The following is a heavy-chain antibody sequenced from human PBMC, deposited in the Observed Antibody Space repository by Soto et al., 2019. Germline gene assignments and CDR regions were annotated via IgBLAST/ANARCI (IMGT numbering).Heavy chain of an antibody. V-gene: IGHV3-23*01. J-gene: IGHJ4*02. CDR2: IGGGSEKI. CDR3: ARIFGAYDYFDY. D-gene: IGHD5-12*01. CDR1: GFSFSNFA. Sequence: GGSLRLSCAASGFSFSNFAMSWVRQAPGKGLEWVSSIGGGSEKIYYSDSVKGRFTISRDNSKNTLYLQMNSLGAEDTVLFYCARIFGAYDYFDYWGQGTPVTVSS.